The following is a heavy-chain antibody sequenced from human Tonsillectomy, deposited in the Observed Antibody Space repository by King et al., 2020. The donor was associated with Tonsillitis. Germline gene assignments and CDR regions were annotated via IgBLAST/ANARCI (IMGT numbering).Heavy chain of an antibody. CDR2: ISGSGGST. CDR1: GFTFSSYA. J-gene: IGHJ4*02. V-gene: IGHV3-23*04. CDR3: ASWGIGVAEFDN. D-gene: IGHD6-19*01. Sequence: VQLVESGGGLVQPGGSLRLSCAASGFTFSSYAMSWVRQAPGKGLEWVSGISGSGGSTYYADSVKGRFTISRDNSKNPLYLQMNSLRAEATAVYFCASWGIGVAEFDNWGQGTLVTVSS.